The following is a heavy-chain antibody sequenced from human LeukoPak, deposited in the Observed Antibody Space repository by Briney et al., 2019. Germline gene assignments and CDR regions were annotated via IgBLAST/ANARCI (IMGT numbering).Heavy chain of an antibody. V-gene: IGHV4-38-2*02. CDR3: ARDISSSWGIDY. Sequence: PSETLSLTCTVSGYSISSGYYWGWIRQPPGKGLEWIGEIYHSGSTNYNPSLKSRVTISVDKSKNQFSLKLSSVTAADTAVYYCARDISSSWGIDYWGQGTLVTVSS. D-gene: IGHD6-13*01. J-gene: IGHJ4*02. CDR1: GYSISSGYY. CDR2: IYHSGST.